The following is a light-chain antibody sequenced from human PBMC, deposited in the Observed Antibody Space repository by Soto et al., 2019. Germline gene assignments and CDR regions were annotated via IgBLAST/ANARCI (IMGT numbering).Light chain of an antibody. Sequence: DIKVTDSPATLSASKGDRVTIACRASQGISNWLAWYQQKPGKAPKLLIFHASSLESGVPSRFSGSGSGTEFTLTISSLQSDDFATYYCQQYNSYLWTFGQGTKVDI. V-gene: IGKV1-5*01. CDR3: QQYNSYLWT. CDR1: QGISNW. J-gene: IGKJ1*01. CDR2: HAS.